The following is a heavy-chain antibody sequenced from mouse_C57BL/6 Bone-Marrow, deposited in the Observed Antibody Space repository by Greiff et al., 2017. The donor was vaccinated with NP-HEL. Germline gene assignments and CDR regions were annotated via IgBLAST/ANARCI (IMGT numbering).Heavy chain of an antibody. D-gene: IGHD2-4*01. Sequence: QVQLKESGPELVKPGASVKLSCKASGYTFTSYDINWVKQRPGQGLEWIGWIYPRDGSTTYNEKFKGKATLTVDTSSSTAYMELHSLTSEDSAVYFCARSGYDYDGPRWGQGTLVTVSA. CDR3: ARSGYDYDGPR. V-gene: IGHV1-85*01. J-gene: IGHJ3*01. CDR1: GYTFTSYD. CDR2: IYPRDGST.